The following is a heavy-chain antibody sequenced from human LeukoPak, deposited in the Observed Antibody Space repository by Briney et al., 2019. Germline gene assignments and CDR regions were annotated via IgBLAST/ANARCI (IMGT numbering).Heavy chain of an antibody. V-gene: IGHV1-2*02. CDR3: ARDLPGQEFDY. Sequence: ASVKVSCKASGYTFTCYYMHWVRQAPGQGLEWMGWINPNSGGTNYAQKFQGRVTMTRDTSINTAYMELSRLRSDDTAVYYCARDLPGQEFDYWGQGTLVTVSS. J-gene: IGHJ4*02. CDR1: GYTFTCYY. CDR2: INPNSGGT.